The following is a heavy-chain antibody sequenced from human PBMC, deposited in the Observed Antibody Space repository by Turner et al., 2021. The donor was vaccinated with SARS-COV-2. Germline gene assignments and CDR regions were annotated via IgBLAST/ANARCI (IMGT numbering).Heavy chain of an antibody. CDR1: GYTFTSYD. V-gene: IGHV1-8*01. Sequence: QVQLVQSGAEVKKPGASVKVSCKASGYTFTSYDINWVRQATGQGLEGMGWMNPNRDYTGYAQKFQGRVTMTRNTSISTAYMELSSLRSEDTAVYYCALSKDGYNYYYWGQGTLVTVSS. CDR3: ALSKDGYNYYY. D-gene: IGHD5-12*01. CDR2: MNPNRDYT. J-gene: IGHJ4*02.